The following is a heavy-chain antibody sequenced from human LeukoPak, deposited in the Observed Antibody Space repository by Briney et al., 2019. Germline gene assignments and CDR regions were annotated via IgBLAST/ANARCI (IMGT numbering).Heavy chain of an antibody. J-gene: IGHJ6*03. CDR2: INPNSGGT. Sequence: GASVKVSCKASGYTFTVYYMHWVRQAPGQGLEWMGRINPNSGGTNYAQKFQGRVTMTRDTSISTAYMELSRLRSDDTAVYYCAIDSYDSSVGYYYMDVWGKGTTVTVSS. V-gene: IGHV1-2*06. D-gene: IGHD3-22*01. CDR3: AIDSYDSSVGYYYMDV. CDR1: GYTFTVYY.